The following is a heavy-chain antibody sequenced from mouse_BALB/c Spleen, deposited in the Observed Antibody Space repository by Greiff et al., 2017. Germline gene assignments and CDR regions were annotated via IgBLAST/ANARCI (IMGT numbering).Heavy chain of an antibody. J-gene: IGHJ2*01. CDR2: ISYSGST. CDR1: GDSITSGY. D-gene: IGHD2-1*01. CDR3: ARGGGNYPYYFDY. Sequence: EVKLQESGPSLVKPSQTLSLTCSVTGDSITSGYWNWIRKFPGNKLEYMGYISYSGSTYYNPSLKSRISITRDTSKNQYYLQLNSVTTEDTATYYCARGGGNYPYYFDYWGQGTTLTVSS. V-gene: IGHV3-8*02.